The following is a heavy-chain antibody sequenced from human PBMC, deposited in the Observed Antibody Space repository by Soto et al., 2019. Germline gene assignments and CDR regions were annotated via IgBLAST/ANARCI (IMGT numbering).Heavy chain of an antibody. V-gene: IGHV5-51*01. CDR3: ARPCEATNRAPFDY. D-gene: IGHD2-8*01. CDR2: IYVGDSDT. Sequence: GESLKISCRGSGYSFSSYWIGWVRQMPVKGLEWMGIIYVGDSDTRYSPSFQGQVTISADKSISTAYLQWSSLKASDTAMYYCARPCEATNRAPFDYWGQGTLVTVSS. J-gene: IGHJ4*02. CDR1: GYSFSSYW.